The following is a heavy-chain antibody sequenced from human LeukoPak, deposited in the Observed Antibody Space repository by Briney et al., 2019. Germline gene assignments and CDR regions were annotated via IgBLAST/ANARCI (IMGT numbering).Heavy chain of an antibody. CDR3: AKDIGVWEEVLGTDH. CDR2: ISWDGAST. D-gene: IGHD1-26*01. CDR1: GFTFDDYS. V-gene: IGHV3-43*01. J-gene: IGHJ4*02. Sequence: RSGGSLRLSCEASGFTFDDYSMSWVRQAPGKGLEWVALISWDGASTYYADSVKGRFIVSRDNNENALYLHMRSLRMEDSAIYYCAKDIGVWEEVLGTDHWGQGTLVTVSS.